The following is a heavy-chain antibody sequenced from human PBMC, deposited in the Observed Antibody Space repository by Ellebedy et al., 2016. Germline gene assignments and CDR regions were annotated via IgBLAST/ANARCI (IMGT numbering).Heavy chain of an antibody. CDR1: GFSFSSYV. CDR2: ISYDGSNT. J-gene: IGHJ3*02. D-gene: IGHD3-10*01. CDR3: ARPLRFGELPEAFDI. V-gene: IGHV3-30*01. Sequence: GESLKISCAASGFSFSSYVMHWVRQAPGKGLEWVAVISYDGSNTYYADSVKGRFTISRDNSKTTLYLQMNSLRTEDTAVYDCARPLRFGELPEAFDIWGQGTMVTVSS.